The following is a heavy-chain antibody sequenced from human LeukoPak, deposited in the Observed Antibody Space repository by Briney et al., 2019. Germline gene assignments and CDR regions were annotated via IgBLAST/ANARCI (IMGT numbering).Heavy chain of an antibody. CDR2: ISGSADRT. D-gene: IGHD6-13*01. J-gene: IGHJ4*02. V-gene: IGHV3-23*01. CDR3: ARDWTDGSTWYGIFGY. Sequence: GGSLRLSCVGSGFTFSSYAMGWVRQPPGKGLEWVSSISGSADRTFYADSVKGRFTISRDNSSNAVYLQMSGLSADDTAVYYCARDWTDGSTWYGIFGYWGQGSLVTVFS. CDR1: GFTFSSYA.